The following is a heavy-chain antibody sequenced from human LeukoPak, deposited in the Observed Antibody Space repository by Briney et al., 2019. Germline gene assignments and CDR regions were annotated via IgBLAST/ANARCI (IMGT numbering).Heavy chain of an antibody. CDR1: GYTFTSYA. CDR3: AGRRITMVRGVISPEP. D-gene: IGHD3-10*01. J-gene: IGHJ5*02. Sequence: ASVKVSCKASGYTFTSYAMHWVRQAPGQRLEWMGWINAGNGNTKYSQKFQGRVTITRDTSASTAYMELSSLRSEDTAVYYCAGRRITMVRGVISPEPWGQGTLVTVSS. CDR2: INAGNGNT. V-gene: IGHV1-3*01.